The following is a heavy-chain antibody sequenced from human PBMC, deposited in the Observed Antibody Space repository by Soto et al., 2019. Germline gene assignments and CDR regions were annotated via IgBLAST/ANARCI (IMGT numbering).Heavy chain of an antibody. D-gene: IGHD1-26*01. CDR3: ARDLAKGGGSAGFDY. CDR2: INPKSGGT. V-gene: IGHV1-2*02. J-gene: IGHJ4*02. CDR1: GYTFTVYY. Sequence: ASVKVSCKASGYTFTVYYMHWVRQAPGQGLEWMGWINPKSGGTMYPQKFQGRVTMTWDTSISTAYMALTRLRSNDTAVYYCARDLAKGGGSAGFDYWGQGTLVTVSS.